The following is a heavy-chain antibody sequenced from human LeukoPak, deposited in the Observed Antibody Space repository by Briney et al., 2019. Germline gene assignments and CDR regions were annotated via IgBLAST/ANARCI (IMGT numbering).Heavy chain of an antibody. D-gene: IGHD3-10*01. CDR3: ARAGRITMVRGPKVDY. CDR2: ISAYNGNT. Sequence: ASVKVSCKASGYTFTSYGISWVRQAPGQGLEWMGWISAYNGNTNCAQKLQGRVTMTTDTSTSTAYMELRSLRSDDTAVYYCARAGRITMVRGPKVDYWGQGTLVTVSP. V-gene: IGHV1-18*01. CDR1: GYTFTSYG. J-gene: IGHJ4*02.